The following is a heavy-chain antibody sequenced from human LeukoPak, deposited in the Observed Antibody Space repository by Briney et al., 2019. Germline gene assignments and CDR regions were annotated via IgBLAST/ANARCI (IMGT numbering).Heavy chain of an antibody. J-gene: IGHJ4*02. Sequence: VASAKVSCKASGYTFTGYYMHWVRQAPGQGLEWMGWINPNSGDSNIAQNFQIRVTMTRDKSISTIYMELRRLRFDDTAVYYCARGRDEIDYWGQGTLVTVSS. CDR2: INPNSGDS. CDR3: ARGRDEIDY. D-gene: IGHD3-10*01. V-gene: IGHV1-2*02. CDR1: GYTFTGYY.